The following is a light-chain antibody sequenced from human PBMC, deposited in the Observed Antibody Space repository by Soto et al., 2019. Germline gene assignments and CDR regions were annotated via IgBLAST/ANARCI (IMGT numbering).Light chain of an antibody. J-gene: IGKJ3*01. Sequence: EIVLTQSPGTLSLSPGERATLSCRASQTISSSFLAWYQQKPGQAPRLLIYRASRRAPGIPDRFTGSGSWTSFTLTVSRLEPEDFAVYYCHQFVSSPLDTFGPGTKVEIK. V-gene: IGKV3-20*01. CDR1: QTISSSF. CDR2: RAS. CDR3: HQFVSSPLDT.